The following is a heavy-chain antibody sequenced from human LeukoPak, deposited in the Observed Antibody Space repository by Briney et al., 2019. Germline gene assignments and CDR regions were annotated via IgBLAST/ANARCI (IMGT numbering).Heavy chain of an antibody. CDR3: AKSGTPVATWADY. CDR1: GFTFSSYA. D-gene: IGHD4-17*01. CDR2: ISNNNADT. Sequence: GSLRLSCAASGFTFSSYAMNWVRQAPGKGLEWVSTISNNNADTYYADSVKGRFTISRDNSKNTPYLQINSLRAEDTAVYYCAKSGTPVATWADYWGQGTLVTVSS. J-gene: IGHJ4*02. V-gene: IGHV3-23*01.